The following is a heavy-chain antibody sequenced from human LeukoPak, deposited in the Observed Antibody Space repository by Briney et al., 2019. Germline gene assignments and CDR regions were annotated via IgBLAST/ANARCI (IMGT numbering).Heavy chain of an antibody. CDR2: INHSGST. Sequence: SETLSLTCAVYGGSFSGYYWSWIRQPPGKGLEWIGEINHSGSTNYNPSLKSRVTISVDKSKNQFSLKLSSVTAADTAVYYCAREVAAAGTGVDYWGQGTLVTVSS. D-gene: IGHD6-13*01. CDR3: AREVAAAGTGVDY. V-gene: IGHV4-34*01. J-gene: IGHJ4*02. CDR1: GGSFSGYY.